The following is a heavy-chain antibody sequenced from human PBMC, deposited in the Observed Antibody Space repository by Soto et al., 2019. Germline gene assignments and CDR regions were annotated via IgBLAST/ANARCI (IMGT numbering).Heavy chain of an antibody. D-gene: IGHD2-2*01. Sequence: EVPLVESGGALVEPGESLTLSCAASGFTFNSAWMTWVRQAPGKGLEWVGRIKSKTDGGTIDYAAPVKGRFTISRDDSKNTLYLQMNSMKTEDTAVYYCTTWRREKSCTSVSCYGDGAYWGQGTLVTVSS. CDR2: IKSKTDGGTI. CDR3: TTWRREKSCTSVSCYGDGAY. CDR1: GFTFNSAW. V-gene: IGHV3-15*02. J-gene: IGHJ4*02.